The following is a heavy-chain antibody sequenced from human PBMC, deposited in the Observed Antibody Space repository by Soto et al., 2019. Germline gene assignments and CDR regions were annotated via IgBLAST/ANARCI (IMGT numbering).Heavy chain of an antibody. D-gene: IGHD1-20*01. CDR1: GFTVSSNY. Sequence: PGGSLRLSCAASGFTVSSNYMSWVRQAPGKGLEWVSVIYSGGSTYYADSVKGRFTISRDNSKNTLYLQMNSLRAEDTAVYYCARDTITYYYYYMDVWGKGTTVTVSS. J-gene: IGHJ6*03. CDR2: IYSGGST. CDR3: ARDTITYYYYYMDV. V-gene: IGHV3-66*01.